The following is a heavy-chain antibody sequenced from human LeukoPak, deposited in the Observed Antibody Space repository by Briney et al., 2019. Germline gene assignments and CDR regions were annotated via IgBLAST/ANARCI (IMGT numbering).Heavy chain of an antibody. J-gene: IGHJ6*04. D-gene: IGHD3-10*02. CDR3: AELGITMIGGV. CDR2: ISSSGSTI. Sequence: QPGGSLRLSCAASGFTFSSHGMNWVRQAPGKGLEWVSYISSSGSTIYYADSVKGRFTISRDNAKNSLYLQMNGLRAEDTAVYYCAELGITMIGGVWGKGTTVTISS. V-gene: IGHV3-48*03. CDR1: GFTFSSHG.